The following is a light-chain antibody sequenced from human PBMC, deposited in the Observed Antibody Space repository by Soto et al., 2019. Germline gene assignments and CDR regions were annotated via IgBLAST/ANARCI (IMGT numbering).Light chain of an antibody. CDR1: QSISSY. J-gene: IGKJ1*01. CDR3: QQYLHTPRT. V-gene: IGKV4-1*01. CDR2: WAS. Sequence: DIQITQSPSSLSASLGYIVTITFRASQSISSYLAWYQQKPGQPPKLLIYWASTRESGVPDRFSGSGSGTDFTLTISSLQAEDVAVYYCQQYLHTPRTFGQGTKVDIK.